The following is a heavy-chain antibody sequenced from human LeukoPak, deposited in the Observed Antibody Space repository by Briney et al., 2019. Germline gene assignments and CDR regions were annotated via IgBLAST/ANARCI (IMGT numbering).Heavy chain of an antibody. D-gene: IGHD2-2*02. CDR3: TRVDCSSTSCYISHADY. CDR1: GFTFGDYA. J-gene: IGHJ4*02. Sequence: GGSLRLSCTTSGFTFGDYAMSWVRQAPGKGLEWVGFIRSKVYGGTPEYAASVKGRFTISRDDSKSITYLQMNSLKTEDTAVYYCTRVDCSSTSCYISHADYWGRGTLVTVSS. V-gene: IGHV3-49*04. CDR2: IRSKVYGGTP.